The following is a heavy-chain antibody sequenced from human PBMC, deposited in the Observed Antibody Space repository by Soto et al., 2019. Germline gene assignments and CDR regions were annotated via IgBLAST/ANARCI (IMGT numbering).Heavy chain of an antibody. J-gene: IGHJ5*02. CDR2: IIPIFGTA. CDR1: GGTFSSYA. V-gene: IGHV1-69*13. CDR3: ARVSFSGAMAPSWFDP. D-gene: IGHD3-16*01. Sequence: ASVKVSCKASGGTFSSYAISWVRQAPGQGLEWMGGIIPIFGTANYAQKFQGRVTITADESTSTAYMELSSLRSEDTAVYYCARVSFSGAMAPSWFDPWGQGTLVTVSS.